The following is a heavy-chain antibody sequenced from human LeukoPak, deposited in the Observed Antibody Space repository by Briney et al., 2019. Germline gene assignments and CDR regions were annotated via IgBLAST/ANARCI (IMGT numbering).Heavy chain of an antibody. V-gene: IGHV3-15*01. CDR2: IKSKTDGGTT. CDR3: TTKTALWVRGVNVDY. J-gene: IGHJ4*02. D-gene: IGHD3-10*01. CDR1: GFTFSNAW. Sequence: GGSLRLSCAASGFTFSNAWMSWVRQAPGKGLEWVGRIKSKTDGGTTDYAAPVKGRFTISRDDSKNTLYLQMNSLKTEDTAVYYCTTKTALWVRGVNVDYWGQGTLATVSS.